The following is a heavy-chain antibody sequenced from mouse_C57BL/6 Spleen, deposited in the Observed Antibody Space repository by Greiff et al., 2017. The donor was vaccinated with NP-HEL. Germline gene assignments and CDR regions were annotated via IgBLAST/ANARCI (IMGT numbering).Heavy chain of an antibody. CDR3: TKGYSNYVGDFYYFDY. Sequence: VQLQQSGAELVRPGASVTLSCKASGYTFTDYEMHWVKQTPVHGLEWIGAIDPETGGTAYNQKFKGKAILTADKSSSTAYMELRSLTSEDSAVYYCTKGYSNYVGDFYYFDYWGQGTTLTVSS. D-gene: IGHD2-5*01. CDR2: IDPETGGT. CDR1: GYTFTDYE. J-gene: IGHJ2*01. V-gene: IGHV1-15*01.